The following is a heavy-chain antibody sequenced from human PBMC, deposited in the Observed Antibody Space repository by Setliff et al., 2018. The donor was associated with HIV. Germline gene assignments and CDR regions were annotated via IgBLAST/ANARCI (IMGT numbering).Heavy chain of an antibody. CDR3: ARVQVSGTYPIDY. J-gene: IGHJ4*02. V-gene: IGHV4-34*01. D-gene: IGHD3-10*01. CDR1: GGSISNYY. Sequence: SETLSLTCTVSGGSISNYYWSWIRQPPGKGLEWIGEINHSGSTNYNPSLKSRVTISVDTSKNQFSLKLSSVTAADTAVYYCARVQVSGTYPIDYWGQGTLVTVSS. CDR2: INHSGST.